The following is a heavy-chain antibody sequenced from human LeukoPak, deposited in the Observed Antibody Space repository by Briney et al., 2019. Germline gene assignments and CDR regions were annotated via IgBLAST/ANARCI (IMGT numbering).Heavy chain of an antibody. CDR3: ASWEGYCSGGSCYHYYYYGMDV. CDR2: IIPIFGTA. J-gene: IGHJ6*04. V-gene: IGHV1-69*06. CDR1: GGTFSSYA. Sequence: ASVNVSCKASGGTFSSYALSWVRQAPGQEGEWMGGIIPIFGTANYAQKLQGRVTITADKSTSTAYMELSSLRSEDTAVYYCASWEGYCSGGSCYHYYYYGMDVWGKGTTVTVSS. D-gene: IGHD2-15*01.